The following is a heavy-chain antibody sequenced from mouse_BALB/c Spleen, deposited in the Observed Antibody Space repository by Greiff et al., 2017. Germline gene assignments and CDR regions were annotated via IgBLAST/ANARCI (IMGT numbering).Heavy chain of an antibody. CDR1: GYTFTSYW. Sequence: VQLQQPGAELVKPGAPVKLSCKASGYTFTSYWMNWVKQRPGRGLEWIGRIDPSDSETHYNQKFKDKATLTVDKSSSTAYIQLSSLTSEDSAVYYCASGYDEGACAYWGQGTLVTVSA. CDR2: IDPSDSET. J-gene: IGHJ3*01. V-gene: IGHV1-69*02. D-gene: IGHD2-14*01. CDR3: ASGYDEGACAY.